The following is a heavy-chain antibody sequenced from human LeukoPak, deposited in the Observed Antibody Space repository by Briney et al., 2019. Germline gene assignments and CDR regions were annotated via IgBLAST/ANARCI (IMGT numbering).Heavy chain of an antibody. Sequence: SETLSLTCTVSGDSISRSTYYWAWIRQPPGKGLEWIGSVYYSGSTYYNPSLKSRVTISVDTSKNQFSLKLSSVTAADTAVYYCARQDVVVVAATTNYYFDYWGQGTLVTVSS. CDR1: GDSISRSTYY. D-gene: IGHD2-15*01. V-gene: IGHV4-39*01. CDR2: VYYSGST. CDR3: ARQDVVVVAATTNYYFDY. J-gene: IGHJ4*02.